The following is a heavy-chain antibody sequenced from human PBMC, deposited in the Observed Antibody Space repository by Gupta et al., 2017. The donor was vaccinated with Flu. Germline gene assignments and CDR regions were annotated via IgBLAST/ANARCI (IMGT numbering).Heavy chain of an antibody. J-gene: IGHJ4*02. CDR1: GFTFDYAC. V-gene: IGHV3-15*01. CDR2: IKSKTVGETT. Sequence: EVQLLESVGGLVKPGESLRLSCADSGFTFDYACMSWVRQAPGKGLEWVGRIKSKTVGETTDYAAPVKGRFTISRDDSKNTLYLQMNSLNTEDTAVYYCTTDLHYYDSSGSYRIDYWGQGTLVTVSS. D-gene: IGHD3-22*01. CDR3: TTDLHYYDSSGSYRIDY.